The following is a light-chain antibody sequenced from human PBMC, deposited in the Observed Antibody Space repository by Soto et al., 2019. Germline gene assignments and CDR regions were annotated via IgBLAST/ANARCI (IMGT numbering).Light chain of an antibody. V-gene: IGKV2-28*01. J-gene: IGKJ5*01. CDR3: MQALQTPIT. CDR1: QSLLHTNGKTY. CDR2: LGS. Sequence: DIVMTQSPLSLPVTPGEPASISCRSSQSLLHTNGKTYMDWYLQKPGQSPQLLIYLGSNRASGVPDRFSGSGSGTDFSLKISRVEAEDVGVYYCMQALQTPITFGQGTRLEIK.